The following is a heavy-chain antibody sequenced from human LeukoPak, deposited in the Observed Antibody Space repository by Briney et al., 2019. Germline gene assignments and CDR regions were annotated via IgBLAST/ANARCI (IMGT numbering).Heavy chain of an antibody. CDR3: ARGMGGYSYGYADY. J-gene: IGHJ4*02. D-gene: IGHD5-18*01. CDR1: GGSFSGYY. CDR2: INHSGST. V-gene: IGHV4-34*01. Sequence: PSETLSLTCAVYGGSFSGYYWSWIRQPPGKGLEWIGEINHSGSTNYNPSLKSRVTISVDTSKNQFSLKLSSVTAADTAVYYCARGMGGYSYGYADYWGQGTLVTVSS.